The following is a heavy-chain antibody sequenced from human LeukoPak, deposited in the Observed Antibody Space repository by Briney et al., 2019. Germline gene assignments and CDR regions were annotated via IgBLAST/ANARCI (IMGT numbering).Heavy chain of an antibody. CDR1: GFSFSRHW. J-gene: IGHJ6*03. D-gene: IGHD3-3*01. Sequence: PGGSLRLSCEASGFSFSRHWMSWVRQAPGKGLEWVANIKQDGSDKYYVDSVKGRFTISRDNAKNSVYLQMSSLRAEDTAVYYCARCNDFWSAQWIYNYYYMDVWGKGTTVIVSS. CDR3: ARCNDFWSAQWIYNYYYMDV. CDR2: IKQDGSDK. V-gene: IGHV3-7*01.